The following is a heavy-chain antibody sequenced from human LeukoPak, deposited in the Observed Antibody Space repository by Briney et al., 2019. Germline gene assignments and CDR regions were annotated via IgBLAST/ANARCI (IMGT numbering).Heavy chain of an antibody. Sequence: SETLSLTCAVSGGSISSGGYSWDWIRQPPGKGLEWIGYISHIGSTYYNPSLRSRVTISIDRPKNQFSLKLSSVTAADTAVYYCARNVMYAKGLNYWGQGTQVTVSS. J-gene: IGHJ4*02. D-gene: IGHD2-8*02. CDR3: ARNVMYAKGLNY. V-gene: IGHV4-30-2*01. CDR2: ISHIGST. CDR1: GGSISSGGYS.